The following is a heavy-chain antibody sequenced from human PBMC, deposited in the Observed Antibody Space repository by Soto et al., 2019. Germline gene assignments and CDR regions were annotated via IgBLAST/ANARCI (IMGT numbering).Heavy chain of an antibody. Sequence: GGSLRLSCAASGFTFSSYWMHWVRQAPGKWLVWVSRINSDGSSTSYADSVKGRFTISRDNAKNTLYLQMNSLRAEDTAVYYCASEYQRLYDDYYYGMDVWGQGTTVTVSS. D-gene: IGHD2-2*02. J-gene: IGHJ6*02. CDR2: INSDGSST. V-gene: IGHV3-74*01. CDR3: ASEYQRLYDDYYYGMDV. CDR1: GFTFSSYW.